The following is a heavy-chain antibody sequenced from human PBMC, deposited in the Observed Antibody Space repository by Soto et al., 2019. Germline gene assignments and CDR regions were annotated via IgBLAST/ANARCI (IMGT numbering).Heavy chain of an antibody. D-gene: IGHD2-2*01. V-gene: IGHV6-1*01. J-gene: IGHJ6*02. CDR1: GDSVSNNNDG. CDR3: PTPLQDPLPVPAATYSHFYAMDV. CDR2: TYYRSRWFN. Sequence: SPTLSLTCAISGDSVSNNNDGWNWIRECQSRGLEWLGRTYYRSRWFNDYAVSVKSRITITADTSKNQLSLQLNSVTPEDTAVYFCPTPLQDPLPVPAATYSHFYAMDVWRPGTTVTLSS.